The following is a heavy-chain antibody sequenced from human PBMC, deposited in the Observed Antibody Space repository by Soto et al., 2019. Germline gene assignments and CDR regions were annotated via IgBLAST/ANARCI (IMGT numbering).Heavy chain of an antibody. CDR1: GGTFSSYA. J-gene: IGHJ4*02. D-gene: IGHD3-3*01. CDR2: IIPIFGTA. CDR3: ARGLSIFGVVIPLYFDY. V-gene: IGHV1-69*13. Sequence: SVKVSCKASGGTFSSYAISWVRQAPGQGLEWMGGIIPIFGTANYAQKFQGRVTITADESTSTAYMELRSLRSDDTAVYYCARGLSIFGVVIPLYFDYWGQGTLVTVSS.